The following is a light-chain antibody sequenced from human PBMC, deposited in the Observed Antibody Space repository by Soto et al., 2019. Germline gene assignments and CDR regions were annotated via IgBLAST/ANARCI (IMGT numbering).Light chain of an antibody. J-gene: IGKJ1*01. CDR3: QQYYNWWT. Sequence: EIVMAQSPATLSVSPGERATLSCRASQSVGSNLAWYQQKPGQAPRLLTYGASTRVTGIPARFSGSGSGTEFTLTISSLQSEDFAVYHCQQYYNWWTFGQGTKVDIK. V-gene: IGKV3-15*01. CDR2: GAS. CDR1: QSVGSN.